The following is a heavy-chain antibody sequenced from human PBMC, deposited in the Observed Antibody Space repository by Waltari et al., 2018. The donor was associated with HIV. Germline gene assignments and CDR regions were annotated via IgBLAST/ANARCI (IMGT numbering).Heavy chain of an antibody. CDR1: GFSLSSYW. J-gene: IGHJ4*02. Sequence: EVNLVPSGGGVIKPGGSLKLSCAASGFSLSSYWMHWVGQTPGKGLVWVSRINIDGSRIDYADSVRGRFTISRDSAKNTLSLQMNSLTEEDTAVYYCSRDTFGEYDYWGQGTLVTVSS. V-gene: IGHV3-74*01. D-gene: IGHD3-10*01. CDR2: INIDGSRI. CDR3: SRDTFGEYDY.